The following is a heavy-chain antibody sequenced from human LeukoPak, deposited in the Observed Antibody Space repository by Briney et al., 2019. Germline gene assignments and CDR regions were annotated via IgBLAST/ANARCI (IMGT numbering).Heavy chain of an antibody. CDR2: INPNSGGT. CDR3: ARPFDLLDWGCYFDY. CDR1: GYTFTGYY. V-gene: IGHV1-2*02. J-gene: IGHJ4*02. Sequence: GASVKVSCKASGYTFTGYYMHWVRQAPGQGLEWMGWINPNSGGTNYALKFEGRVTMTRDTSISTAYMELSRLRSDDTAVYYCARPFDLLDWGCYFDYWGQGTLVTVSS. D-gene: IGHD2-8*02.